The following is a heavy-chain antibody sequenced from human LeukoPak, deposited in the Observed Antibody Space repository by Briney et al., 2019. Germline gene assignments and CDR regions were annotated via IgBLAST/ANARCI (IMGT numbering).Heavy chain of an antibody. Sequence: GGSLRLSCATSGFNFSTKWMTWVRQAPGKGLEWVANINQDGSEKYHGDSVKGRFIISRDNAKRSLFLEMSSLRAEDTAVYYCAEPPSDFWGQGTLVAVSS. CDR3: AEPPSDF. D-gene: IGHD1-14*01. CDR1: GFNFSTKW. J-gene: IGHJ4*02. CDR2: INQDGSEK. V-gene: IGHV3-7*01.